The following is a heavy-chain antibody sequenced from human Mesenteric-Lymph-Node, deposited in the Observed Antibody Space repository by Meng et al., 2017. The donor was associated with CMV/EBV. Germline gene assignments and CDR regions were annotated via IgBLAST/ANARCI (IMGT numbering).Heavy chain of an antibody. CDR3: ARGVDTRSDMDL. CDR2: ISSDGSTT. V-gene: IGHV3-64*02. CDR1: GFTLSNHA. J-gene: IGHJ5*02. Sequence: SCAASGFTLSNHAIRWVRQAPGKGLDYLAAISSDGSTTYYADSVKGRFTCSRDNSKSTLFLQMGSLKTEDTAVYYCARGVDTRSDMDLWGQGTLVTVFS. D-gene: IGHD2-2*01.